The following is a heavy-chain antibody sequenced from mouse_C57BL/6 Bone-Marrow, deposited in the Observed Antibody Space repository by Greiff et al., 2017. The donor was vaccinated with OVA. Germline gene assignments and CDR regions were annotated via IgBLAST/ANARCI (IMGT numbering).Heavy chain of an antibody. CDR2: IDPSDSYT. V-gene: IGHV1-69*01. CDR1: GYTFTSYW. CDR3: ARRGNGNFYYFDY. D-gene: IGHD2-1*01. J-gene: IGHJ2*01. Sequence: VQLQQPGAELVMPGASVKLSCKASGYTFTSYWMHWVKQRPGQGLEWIGEIDPSDSYTNYNQKFKGKSTLTVDKSSSTAYMQLSSLTSEDSAVYYCARRGNGNFYYFDYWGQGTTLTVSS.